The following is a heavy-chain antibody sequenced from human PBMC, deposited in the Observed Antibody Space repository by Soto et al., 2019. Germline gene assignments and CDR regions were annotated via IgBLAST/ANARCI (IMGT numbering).Heavy chain of an antibody. CDR2: IYYSGST. J-gene: IGHJ5*02. D-gene: IGHD2-15*01. V-gene: IGHV4-39*01. CDR1: GGYISSSSYY. CDR3: ARRQSSPWFDP. Sequence: SETMSLTSTVSGGYISSSSYYWGWIRQPPGKGLEWIGNIYYSGSTYYNPSLKSRVTISVDTSKNQFSLKVNSVTAADTAVYYCARRQSSPWFDPWGQGTLVTVSS.